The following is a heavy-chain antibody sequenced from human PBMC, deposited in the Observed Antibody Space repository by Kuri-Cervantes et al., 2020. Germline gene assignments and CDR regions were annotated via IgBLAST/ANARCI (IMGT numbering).Heavy chain of an antibody. V-gene: IGHV3-13*01. CDR3: ARGAVTKYGMDV. Sequence: RFTVSRENAKNSLYLQMNSLRAGDTAVYYCARGAVTKYGMDVWGQGTTVTVSS. D-gene: IGHD4-17*01. J-gene: IGHJ6*02.